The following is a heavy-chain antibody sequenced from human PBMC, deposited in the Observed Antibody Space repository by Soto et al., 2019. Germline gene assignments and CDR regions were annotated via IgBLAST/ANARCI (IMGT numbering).Heavy chain of an antibody. CDR2: IYHSGST. CDR1: GGSISSSNW. J-gene: IGHJ4*02. Sequence: PSETLSLTCAASGGSISSSNWWSWVRQPPGKGLEWIGEIYHSGSTNYNPSLKSRVTISVDKSKNQFSLKLSSVTAADTAVYYCATTYSYGYYFDYWGQGTLVTVSS. D-gene: IGHD5-18*01. CDR3: ATTYSYGYYFDY. V-gene: IGHV4-4*02.